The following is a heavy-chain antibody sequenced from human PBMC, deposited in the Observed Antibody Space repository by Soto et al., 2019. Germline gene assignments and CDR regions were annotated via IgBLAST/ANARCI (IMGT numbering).Heavy chain of an antibody. CDR3: TRVLYYFDSSAHYGQNWFDP. CDR1: GGTFGTYT. J-gene: IGHJ5*02. D-gene: IGHD3-22*01. Sequence: SVKVSCKASGGTFGTYTMSWVRQAPGQGLEWMGGIIPMFATTTYAENFQGRVTISADESTNTAYMELSGLRFEDTAVYYCTRVLYYFDSSAHYGQNWFDPWGQGTRVTVSS. V-gene: IGHV1-69*13. CDR2: IIPMFATT.